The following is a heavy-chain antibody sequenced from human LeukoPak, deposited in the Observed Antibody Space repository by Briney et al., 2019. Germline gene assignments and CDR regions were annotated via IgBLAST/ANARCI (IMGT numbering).Heavy chain of an antibody. CDR3: AKSIAAARLSVDY. D-gene: IGHD6-13*01. V-gene: IGHV3-23*01. J-gene: IGHJ4*02. Sequence: GGSLRLSCAASGFTFSSYAMSWVRQAPGKGLEWVSGISGSGGSTYSADSVKGRFTISRDNSKNTLYLQMNSLRVEDTAVYYCAKSIAAARLSVDYWGQGTLVTVSS. CDR2: ISGSGGST. CDR1: GFTFSSYA.